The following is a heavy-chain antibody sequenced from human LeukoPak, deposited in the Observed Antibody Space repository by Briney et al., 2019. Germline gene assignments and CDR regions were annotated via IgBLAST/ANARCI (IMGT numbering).Heavy chain of an antibody. V-gene: IGHV1-18*04. CDR3: ARDTLVSVVVVPAANVYFDY. Sequence: ASVKLSCKASGYTFTSYGISWVRQAPGQGLEWMGWISAYNGNTNSAQKLQGRVTMTTDTSTSTAYMELRSLRSDDTAVYYCARDTLVSVVVVPAANVYFDYWGQGTLVTVSS. D-gene: IGHD2-2*01. J-gene: IGHJ4*02. CDR2: ISAYNGNT. CDR1: GYTFTSYG.